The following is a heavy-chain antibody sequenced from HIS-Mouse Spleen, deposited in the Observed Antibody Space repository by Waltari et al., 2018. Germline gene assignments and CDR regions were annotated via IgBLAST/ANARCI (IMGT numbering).Heavy chain of an antibody. D-gene: IGHD5-18*01. V-gene: IGHV1-2*02. Sequence: QVQLVQPGAEVKKPGASVKVSCKASGYTFTGHYMHWVRQAPGQGHEWMGWINTNSGGTNDAQKFQGRVTMTRDTSISTAYMELSRLRSDETAVYYCASHCKRIQLCHDAFDIWGQGTMVTVSS. CDR3: ASHCKRIQLCHDAFDI. J-gene: IGHJ3*02. CDR2: INTNSGGT. CDR1: GYTFTGHY.